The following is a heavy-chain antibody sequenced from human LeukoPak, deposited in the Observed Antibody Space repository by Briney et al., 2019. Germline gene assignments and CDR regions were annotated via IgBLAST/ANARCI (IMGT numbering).Heavy chain of an antibody. CDR3: ARLVRDSSGYYYPRGGYFDY. V-gene: IGHV4-59*01. Sequence: PSETLSLTCTVSGGSISSYYWSWIRQPPGKGLEWIGYIYYSGSTNYNPSLKSRVTISVDTSKNQYSLKLSSVTAADTAVDYCARLVRDSSGYYYPRGGYFDYWGQGTLVTVSS. CDR2: IYYSGST. CDR1: GGSISSYY. D-gene: IGHD3-22*01. J-gene: IGHJ4*02.